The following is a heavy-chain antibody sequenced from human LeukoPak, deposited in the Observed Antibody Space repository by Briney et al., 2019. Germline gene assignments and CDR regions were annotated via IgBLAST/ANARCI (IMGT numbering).Heavy chain of an antibody. J-gene: IGHJ5*02. D-gene: IGHD3-3*01. Sequence: SETLSLTCTVSGGSISSGGYYWSWIRQHPGKGLEWIGYIYYSGSTYYNPSLKSRVTISVDRSKNQFSLKLSSVTAADTAVYYCARAFTISGTWFDPWGQGTLVTVSS. CDR2: IYYSGST. CDR1: GGSISSGGYY. V-gene: IGHV4-31*03. CDR3: ARAFTISGTWFDP.